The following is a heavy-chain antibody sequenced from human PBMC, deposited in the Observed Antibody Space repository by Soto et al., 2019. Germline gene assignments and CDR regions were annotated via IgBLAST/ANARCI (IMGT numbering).Heavy chain of an antibody. J-gene: IGHJ4*02. CDR2: INPNSGGT. CDR3: ARDYAGHGIDIVVVPAAMDQTDY. Sequence: QVQLVQSGAEVKKPGASVKVSCKASGYTFTGYYMHWVRQAPGQGLEWMGWINPNSGGTNYAQKVQGRVTMTRDTSFSTAYMELSRLRSDDTAVYYCARDYAGHGIDIVVVPAAMDQTDYWGQGTLVTVSS. CDR1: GYTFTGYY. V-gene: IGHV1-2*02. D-gene: IGHD2-2*01.